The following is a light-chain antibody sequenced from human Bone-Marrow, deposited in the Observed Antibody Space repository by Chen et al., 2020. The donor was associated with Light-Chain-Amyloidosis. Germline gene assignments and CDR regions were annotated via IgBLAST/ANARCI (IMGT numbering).Light chain of an antibody. J-gene: IGLJ3*02. V-gene: IGLV3-21*02. CDR1: NIGSTS. Sequence: SYVLPQPSSVSVAPGPTATLACGGNNIGSTSVHWYQQTPGHAPLLVVYDDSDRPSGIPERLSGSNSGNTATLTISRVEAGDEADYYCQVWDRSSDRPVFGGGTKLTVL. CDR2: DDS. CDR3: QVWDRSSDRPV.